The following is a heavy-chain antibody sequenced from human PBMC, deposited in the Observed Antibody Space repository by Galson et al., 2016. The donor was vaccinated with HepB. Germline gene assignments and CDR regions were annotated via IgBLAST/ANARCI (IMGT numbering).Heavy chain of an antibody. D-gene: IGHD3-22*01. J-gene: IGHJ4*02. CDR3: ARSGTYYIFDF. CDR1: GGSITDYR. Sequence: SETLSLTCSVSGGSITDYRWSWIRQPPGEGLEWIGYFYGSRRTDYNPSLRSRVTLSVDTTKNQFSLKLSSMTAADTAVYYCARSGTYYIFDFWGQGTLVTVSS. V-gene: IGHV4-59*01. CDR2: FYGSRRT.